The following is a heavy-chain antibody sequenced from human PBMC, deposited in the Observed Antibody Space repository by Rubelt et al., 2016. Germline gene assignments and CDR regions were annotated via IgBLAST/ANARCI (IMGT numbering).Heavy chain of an antibody. CDR1: GYAFNDHH. J-gene: IGHJ6*02. CDR3: ARDDNGMDV. V-gene: IGHV1-2*04. Sequence: VQLVQSGTEVQKPGASVRVSCKTSGYAFNDHHIHWVRQAPGQGLEWMGWIDPNSFTSYAQKFRGWVTMTRDSSLTTAYMELTRLRSDDTAVYYCARDDNGMDVWGQGTTVTVSS. CDR2: IDPNSFT.